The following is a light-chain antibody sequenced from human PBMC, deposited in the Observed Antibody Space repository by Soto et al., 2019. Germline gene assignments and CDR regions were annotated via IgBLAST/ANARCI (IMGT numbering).Light chain of an antibody. V-gene: IGKV1-6*01. CDR3: LQDNSFPWT. Sequence: AIQMTQSPSSLSASIGDRVTITCRASQGVRNDLSWYQQKPGKDPNLLIYAASSLQSGVPSRFSGSGSGTDFTLTISSLQPEDFASYYCLQDNSFPWTFGQGTKVEIK. CDR2: AAS. J-gene: IGKJ1*01. CDR1: QGVRND.